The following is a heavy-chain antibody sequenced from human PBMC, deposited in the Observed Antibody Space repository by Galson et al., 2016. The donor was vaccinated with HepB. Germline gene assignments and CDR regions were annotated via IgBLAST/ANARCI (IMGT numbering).Heavy chain of an antibody. D-gene: IGHD6-6*01. V-gene: IGHV3-53*01. CDR3: TRRPGN. CDR2: IYSGGNT. CDR1: GFTVGNNY. J-gene: IGHJ4*02. Sequence: SLRLSCAASGFTVGNNYMNWVRQAPGKGLEWVSSIYSGGNTIYADSVKGRFTISRDSSKNTLYLQMNSLTAEDTAVYYCTRRPGNWGQGTLVTVSS.